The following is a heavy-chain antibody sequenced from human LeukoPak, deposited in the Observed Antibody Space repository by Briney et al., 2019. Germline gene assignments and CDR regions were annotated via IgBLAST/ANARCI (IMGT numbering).Heavy chain of an antibody. D-gene: IGHD5-24*01. V-gene: IGHV3-23*01. CDR1: GFTFSNHA. J-gene: IGHJ4*02. Sequence: GGSLRLSCVASGFTFSNHAMSWVRQSPGKGLEWVSGLSGRGDSKYYSDAVNGRFSISRDNSRNTLFLQLNRLRPKDTAVYFCAKDRRETEMFNDGDFDSWGQGTLVTVSS. CDR2: LSGRGDSK. CDR3: AKDRRETEMFNDGDFDS.